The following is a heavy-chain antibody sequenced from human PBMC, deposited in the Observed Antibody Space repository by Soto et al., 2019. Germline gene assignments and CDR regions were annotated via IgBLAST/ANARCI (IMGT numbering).Heavy chain of an antibody. CDR3: ASGMATIRDYFDY. Sequence: SLKVSCKSSGFTFSSYAISGVRQSPGQGLEWMGGIIPIFGTANYAQKFQGRVTITADESTSTAYMELSSLRSEDMAVYYCASGMATIRDYFDYWGQGTLVTVSA. CDR1: GFTFSSYA. V-gene: IGHV1-69*13. J-gene: IGHJ4*02. D-gene: IGHD5-12*01. CDR2: IIPIFGTA.